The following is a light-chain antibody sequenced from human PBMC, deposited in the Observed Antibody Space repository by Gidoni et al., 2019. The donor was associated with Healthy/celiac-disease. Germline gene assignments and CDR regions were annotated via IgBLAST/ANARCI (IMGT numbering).Light chain of an antibody. CDR2: DVS. CDR3: CTYAGSYTFV. Sequence: QSALTQSRSVSGSPGQSVTISCTGTSSDVGGYNYVSWYQQHPVTAPKLMIYDVSKRPSGVPDRFSGSKSGNTASLTISGLQAEDAADYYCCTYAGSYTFVFGGGTHLTVL. V-gene: IGLV2-11*01. CDR1: SSDVGGYNY. J-gene: IGLJ7*01.